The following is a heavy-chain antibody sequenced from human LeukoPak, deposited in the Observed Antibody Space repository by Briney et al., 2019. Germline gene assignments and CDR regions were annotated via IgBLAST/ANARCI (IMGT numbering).Heavy chain of an antibody. D-gene: IGHD6-25*01. J-gene: IGHJ4*02. CDR1: GYTFTGYY. Sequence: ASVKVSCKASGYTFTGYYMHWVRQAPGQGLEWMGWINPNSGGTNYAQKFQGRVTMTEDTSTDTAYMELSSLRSEDTAVYYCATRAGIAAFDYWGQGTLVTVSS. CDR2: INPNSGGT. V-gene: IGHV1-2*02. CDR3: ATRAGIAAFDY.